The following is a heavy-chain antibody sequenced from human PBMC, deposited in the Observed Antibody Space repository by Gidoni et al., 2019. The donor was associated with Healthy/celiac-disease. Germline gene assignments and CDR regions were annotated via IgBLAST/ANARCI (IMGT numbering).Heavy chain of an antibody. CDR2: SSWNSGSI. D-gene: IGHD2-15*01. CDR1: GFTFDEYA. CDR3: AKDSWWSGMDV. V-gene: IGHV3-9*01. Sequence: EVQMVESGGGLVQPGRSLRLSWTASGFTFDEYAMPWVRQAPGKGLEWVAGSSWNSGSIGYADSVKGRFTISRDNAKNSLYLQMNSLRAEDTALYYCAKDSWWSGMDVWGQGTTVTVSS. J-gene: IGHJ6*02.